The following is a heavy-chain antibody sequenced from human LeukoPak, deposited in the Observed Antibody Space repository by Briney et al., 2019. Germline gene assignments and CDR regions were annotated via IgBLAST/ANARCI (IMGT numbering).Heavy chain of an antibody. D-gene: IGHD3-10*01. CDR3: ARLRGHYYGSGSPYRP. V-gene: IGHV4-30-4*07. Sequence: PSQTLSLTCAVSGASISSSGYSWWWVRQPPGKGLEWIGYVYYSGTTYYNPSLNSRLTISADTSKNQFFLKLSSVTAADTAVYYCARLRGHYYGSGSPYRPWGQGTLVTVSS. J-gene: IGHJ5*02. CDR1: GASISSSGYS. CDR2: VYYSGTT.